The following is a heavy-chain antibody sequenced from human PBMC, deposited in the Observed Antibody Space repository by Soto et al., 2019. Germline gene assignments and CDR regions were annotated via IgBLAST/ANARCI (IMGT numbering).Heavy chain of an antibody. CDR2: IDPSDSYT. J-gene: IGHJ4*02. D-gene: IGHD3-22*01. V-gene: IGHV5-10-1*01. Sequence: PRESLKISCKGSGYSFTSYWISWVRQMPGKGLEWMGRIDPSDSYTNYSPSFQGHVTISADKSISTAYLQWSSLKASDTAMYYCARRNTYYYDSSGYLFDYWGQGTLVTVS. CDR3: ARRNTYYYDSSGYLFDY. CDR1: GYSFTSYW.